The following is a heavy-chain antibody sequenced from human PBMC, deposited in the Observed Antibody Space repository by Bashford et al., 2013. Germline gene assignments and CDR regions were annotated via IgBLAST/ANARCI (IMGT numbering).Heavy chain of an antibody. V-gene: IGHV4-61*01. CDR1: GGSVSSGSYY. Sequence: SETLSLTCTVSGGSVSSGSYYWSWIRQPPGKGLEWIGYIYYSGSTNYNPSLKSRVTISVDTSKNQFSLKLSSVTAADTAVYYCARSGYSYGSFDYWGQGPWSPSPQ. J-gene: IGHJ4*02. D-gene: IGHD5-18*01. CDR3: ARSGYSYGSFDY. CDR2: IYYSGST.